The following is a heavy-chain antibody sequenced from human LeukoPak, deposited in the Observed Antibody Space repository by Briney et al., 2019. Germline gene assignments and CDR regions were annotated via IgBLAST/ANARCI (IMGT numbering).Heavy chain of an antibody. J-gene: IGHJ6*02. CDR3: ARDGIGYCSSTSHYYGMDV. D-gene: IGHD2-2*01. V-gene: IGHV4-4*07. CDR2: IYTSGST. Sequence: KPSETLSLTCTVWGGSISSYYWSWIRHPAGKGREWIGRIYTSGSTNYNPSLKSRVTMSVDTSKNQFSLKLSYVTAADTAVYYCARDGIGYCSSTSHYYGMDVWGQGTTVTVSS. CDR1: GGSISSYY.